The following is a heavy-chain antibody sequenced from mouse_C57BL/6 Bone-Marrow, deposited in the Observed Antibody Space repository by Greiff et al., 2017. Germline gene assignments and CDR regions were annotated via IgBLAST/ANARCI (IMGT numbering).Heavy chain of an antibody. J-gene: IGHJ3*01. Sequence: EVQLQESGPELVKPGASVKIPCKASGYTFTDYNMDWVKQSHGKSLEWIGDINPNNGGTIYNQKFKGKATLTVDKSSSTAYMELRSLTSEDTAVYYCARPDDYWFAYWGQGTLVTVSA. CDR1: GYTFTDYN. CDR2: INPNNGGT. D-gene: IGHD2-4*01. V-gene: IGHV1-18*01. CDR3: ARPDDYWFAY.